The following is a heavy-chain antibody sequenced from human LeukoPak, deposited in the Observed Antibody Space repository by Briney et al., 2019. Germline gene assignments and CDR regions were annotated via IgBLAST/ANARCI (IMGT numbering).Heavy chain of an antibody. J-gene: IGHJ4*02. CDR3: AREGPDFWSGYCDY. CDR2: IKQDGSEK. D-gene: IGHD3-3*01. V-gene: IGHV3-7*01. Sequence: GGSLRLSCAASGFTFSSYWMSWVRQAPGKGLEWVANIKQDGSEKYYVDSVKSRFTISRDNAKNSLYLQMNSLRAEDTAVYYCAREGPDFWSGYCDYWGQGTLVTVSS. CDR1: GFTFSSYW.